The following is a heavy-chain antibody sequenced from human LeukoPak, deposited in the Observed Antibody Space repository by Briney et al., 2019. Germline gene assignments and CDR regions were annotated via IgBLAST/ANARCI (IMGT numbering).Heavy chain of an antibody. CDR1: GGSISSTSYY. CDR3: ALSGSYRYFDY. V-gene: IGHV4-39*07. CDR2: IYYSGST. Sequence: SETLSLTCTVSGGSISSTSYYWGWIRQPPGKGLERIGSIYYSGSTYYNPSLKSRVTISVDTSKNQFSLKLSSVTAADTAVYYCALSGSYRYFDYWGQGTLVTVSS. J-gene: IGHJ4*02. D-gene: IGHD1-26*01.